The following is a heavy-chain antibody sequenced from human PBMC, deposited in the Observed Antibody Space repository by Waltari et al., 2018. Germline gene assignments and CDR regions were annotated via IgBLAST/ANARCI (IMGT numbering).Heavy chain of an antibody. Sequence: QVQLVQSGSELKKPGASVKVSCKASGYTFTSYAMNWVRQAPGQGLEWMGWINTNTWNPTYAQGFTGRFVFSLDTSVSTAYLQISSLKAEDTAVYYCARDRCSGGSCYSPPYYYGMDVWGQGTTVTVSS. CDR1: GYTFTSYA. D-gene: IGHD2-15*01. CDR3: ARDRCSGGSCYSPPYYYGMDV. CDR2: INTNTWNP. V-gene: IGHV7-4-1*02. J-gene: IGHJ6*02.